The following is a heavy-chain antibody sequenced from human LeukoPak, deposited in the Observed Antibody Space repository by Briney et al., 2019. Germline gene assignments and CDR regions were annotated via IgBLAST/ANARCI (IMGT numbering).Heavy chain of an antibody. V-gene: IGHV1-69*05. D-gene: IGHD3-3*01. CDR3: ARTITIFGVARDAFDI. CDR2: IIPIFGTA. CDR1: GGTFSSYA. Sequence: SVKVSCKASGGTFSSYAISWVRQAPGQGLEWMGGIIPIFGTANYAQKFQGRVTITTDESTSTAYMELSSLRSEDTAVYYCARTITIFGVARDAFDIWGQGTMVTVSS. J-gene: IGHJ3*02.